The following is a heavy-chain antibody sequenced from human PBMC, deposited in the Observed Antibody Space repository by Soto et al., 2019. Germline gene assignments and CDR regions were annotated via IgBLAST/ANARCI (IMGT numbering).Heavy chain of an antibody. CDR1: GFTFSYYG. CDR3: ARDRRYYDSSGYGMDV. D-gene: IGHD3-22*01. J-gene: IGHJ6*02. V-gene: IGHV3-33*01. Sequence: QVQLVESGGGVVQPGRSLRLSCAASGFTFSYYGMHWVRQAPGKGLEWVAVIWYDGSNVYYADSVKGRFTISRDNSKNTLYLQMNSLRAEDTAVYYCARDRRYYDSSGYGMDVWGQGTTVTVSS. CDR2: IWYDGSNV.